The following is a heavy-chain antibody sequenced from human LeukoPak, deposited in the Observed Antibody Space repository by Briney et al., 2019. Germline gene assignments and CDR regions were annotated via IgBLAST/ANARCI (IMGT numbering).Heavy chain of an antibody. V-gene: IGHV3-33*01. J-gene: IGHJ3*02. CDR2: IWVDGSNE. Sequence: PGGSLRLSCATSGFTFTNYGMHWVRQAPGKGLEWVAVIWVDGSNEYYADSVKGGFTISRDNSRNTLYLQMNSLRAEDTAVYYCARDPSTMITPNAFDIWGHGTMVTVSS. CDR1: GFTFTNYG. CDR3: ARDPSTMITPNAFDI. D-gene: IGHD4-23*01.